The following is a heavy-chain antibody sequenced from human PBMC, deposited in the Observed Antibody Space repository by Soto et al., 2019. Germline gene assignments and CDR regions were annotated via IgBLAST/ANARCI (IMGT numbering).Heavy chain of an antibody. J-gene: IGHJ4*02. D-gene: IGHD3-22*01. CDR2: IYYSGST. V-gene: IGHV4-61*01. Sequence: SSETLSLTCTVSGGSVSGGSYYRSWIRQPPGKGLEWIGYIYYSGSTNYNPSLKSRVTISVDTSKNKFSLKLSSVTAADTAVYYCARDGGDSSGYYPFDYWGQGTLVTV. CDR3: ARDGGDSSGYYPFDY. CDR1: GGSVSGGSYY.